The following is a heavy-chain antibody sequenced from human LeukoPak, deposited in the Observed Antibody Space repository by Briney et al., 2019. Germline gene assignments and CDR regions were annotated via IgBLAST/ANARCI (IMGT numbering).Heavy chain of an antibody. Sequence: GGSLRLSCAASGFTFNSYAMHWVRQAPGKGLEWVAVISYDGSNKHYADSVKGRLTISRDNSKNTMYLQMNSLRIEDTAVYYCARDRGWAFDIWGQGTMVTVSS. CDR1: GFTFNSYA. J-gene: IGHJ3*02. V-gene: IGHV3-30-3*01. CDR3: ARDRGWAFDI. CDR2: ISYDGSNK.